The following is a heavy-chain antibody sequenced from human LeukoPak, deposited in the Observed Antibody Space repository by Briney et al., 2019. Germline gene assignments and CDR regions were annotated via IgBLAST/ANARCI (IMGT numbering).Heavy chain of an antibody. J-gene: IGHJ5*02. CDR3: ASLPSTRT. CDR1: GFMFSSYE. CDR2: ISGSGCTI. Sequence: GGSLRLSCAASGFMFSSYEMNWVRQAPGKGLEWVSYISGSGCTIYYADSVKGRFTISRDNAKNSLYLQMNSLRAEDTAVYYCASLPSTRTWGQGTLVTVSS. V-gene: IGHV3-48*03. D-gene: IGHD2/OR15-2a*01.